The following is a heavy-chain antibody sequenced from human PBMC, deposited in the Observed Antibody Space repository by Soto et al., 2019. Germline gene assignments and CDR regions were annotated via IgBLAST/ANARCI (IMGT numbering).Heavy chain of an antibody. Sequence: GALRLSCAASGFTFSIYAMSWVRQAPGKGLEWVSAISGSGGSTYYADSVKGRFTISRDNSKNTLYLQMNSLRAEDTAVYYCAKVRYDYGGNGLFDYWGQGTLVTVSS. J-gene: IGHJ4*02. CDR3: AKVRYDYGGNGLFDY. D-gene: IGHD4-17*01. CDR1: GFTFSIYA. CDR2: ISGSGGST. V-gene: IGHV3-23*01.